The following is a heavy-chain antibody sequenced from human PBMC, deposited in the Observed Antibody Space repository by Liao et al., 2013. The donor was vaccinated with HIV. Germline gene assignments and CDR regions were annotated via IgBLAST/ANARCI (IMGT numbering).Heavy chain of an antibody. V-gene: IGHV4-59*12. J-gene: IGHJ5*02. CDR3: ARDAYFDWDNWFDP. Sequence: QVQLQESGPGLVKPSETLSLTCTVSGGSISSYYWSWIRQPAGKGLEWIGEINHSGSTNYNPSLKSRVTISLDTSKNQFSLKLSSVTAADTAVYYCARDAYFDWDNWFDPWGQGTLVTVSS. CDR2: INHSGST. D-gene: IGHD3-9*01. CDR1: GGSISSYY.